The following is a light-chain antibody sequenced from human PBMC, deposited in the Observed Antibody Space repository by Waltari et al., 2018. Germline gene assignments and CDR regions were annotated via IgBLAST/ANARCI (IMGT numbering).Light chain of an antibody. CDR3: QQTYSSPVT. CDR2: WAS. J-gene: IGKJ1*01. CDR1: QTVLYSSNKKNY. V-gene: IGKV4-1*01. Sequence: DIVMTQSPDSLAVSLGERATINCKSSQTVLYSSNKKNYLAWYQQKPGQPPKLLIYWASTRQSGVPDRFSGSGSGTDFNLTISSLQPEDFATYYCQQTYSSPVTFGQGTKVEVK.